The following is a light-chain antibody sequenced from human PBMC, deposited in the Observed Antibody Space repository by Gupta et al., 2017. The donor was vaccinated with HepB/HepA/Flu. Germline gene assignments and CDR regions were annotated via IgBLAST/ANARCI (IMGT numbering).Light chain of an antibody. Sequence: SYEPTQPPSVSVSLGQTASITCSGDKLGDKYACWYQQKPGQSPVLVIYQDSKRPSGIPERFSGSNSGNTATLTISGTQAMDEADYYCQAWDSSTAYYVFGTGTKVTVL. CDR3: QAWDSSTAYYV. V-gene: IGLV3-1*01. CDR2: QDS. J-gene: IGLJ1*01. CDR1: KLGDKY.